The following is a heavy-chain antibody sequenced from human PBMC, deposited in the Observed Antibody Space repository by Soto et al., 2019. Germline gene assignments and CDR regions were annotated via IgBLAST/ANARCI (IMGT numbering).Heavy chain of an antibody. J-gene: IGHJ4*02. Sequence: QVKLGQSGTEVKKHGASVKVACKSSGYSFGTSGISWVRQAPGQGLEWMGGISAYNGNTNYDQKLQDRATMTTATDTKTADLELRSLRSDDTAVYYCARAGQYYDSSGYANWGQGTLVTVSS. CDR1: GYSFGTSG. V-gene: IGHV1-18*01. CDR2: ISAYNGNT. CDR3: ARAGQYYDSSGYAN. D-gene: IGHD3-22*01.